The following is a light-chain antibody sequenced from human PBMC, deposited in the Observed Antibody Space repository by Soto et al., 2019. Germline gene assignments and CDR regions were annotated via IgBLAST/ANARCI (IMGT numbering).Light chain of an antibody. CDR3: QQYGSSRT. CDR1: QSVSSSY. Sequence: EIVLTQSPGTLSLPPGERATLSCRASQSVSSSYLAWYQQKPGQAPRLLIYGASSRATGIPDRFSGSGSGTDFTLTSSRLAPEDFAVYYCQQYGSSRTFGQGTKVEIK. V-gene: IGKV3-20*01. J-gene: IGKJ1*01. CDR2: GAS.